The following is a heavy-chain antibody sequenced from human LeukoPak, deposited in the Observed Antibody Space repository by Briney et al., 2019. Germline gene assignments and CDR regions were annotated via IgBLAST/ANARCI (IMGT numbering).Heavy chain of an antibody. D-gene: IGHD4-17*01. J-gene: IGHJ5*02. CDR3: ARDLDGDYWFDP. CDR2: IYYSGST. CDR1: GGSISSSNW. Sequence: SGTLSLTCAVSGGSISSSNWWSWVRQHPGKGLEWIGYIYYSGSTYYNPSLKSRVTISVDTSKNQFSLKLSSVTAADTAVYYCARDLDGDYWFDPWGQGTLVTVSS. V-gene: IGHV4-4*02.